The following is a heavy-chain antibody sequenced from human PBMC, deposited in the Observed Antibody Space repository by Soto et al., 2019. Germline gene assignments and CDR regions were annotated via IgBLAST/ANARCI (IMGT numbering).Heavy chain of an antibody. CDR2: IRSGGNT. CDR1: GFTVSTDW. CDR3: VRENYYYGMDV. V-gene: IGHV3-66*01. Sequence: VQLVESGGGLVQPGGSLKLSGAASGFTVSTDWISWVRQAPGKGLEWVSVIRSGGNTYYADSVEGRFTTSRDNSKNTVYLQMNSLRAEDTAVYYCVRENYYYGMDVWGQGTTVTVSS. J-gene: IGHJ6*02.